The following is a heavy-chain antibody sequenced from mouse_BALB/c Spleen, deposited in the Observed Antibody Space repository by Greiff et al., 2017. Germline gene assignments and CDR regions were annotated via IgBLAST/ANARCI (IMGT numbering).Heavy chain of an antibody. CDR2: IWAGGST. V-gene: IGHV2-9*02. J-gene: IGHJ2*01. CDR1: GFSLTSYG. CDR3: AKNYWYYFDY. Sequence: VQLQQSGPGLVAPSQSLSITCTVSGFSLTSYGVHWVRQPPGKGLEWLGVIWAGGSTNYNSALMSRLSISKDNSKSQVFFKMNSLQADDTAIYYCAKNYWYYFDYWGQGTTLTVSS. D-gene: IGHD1-1*01.